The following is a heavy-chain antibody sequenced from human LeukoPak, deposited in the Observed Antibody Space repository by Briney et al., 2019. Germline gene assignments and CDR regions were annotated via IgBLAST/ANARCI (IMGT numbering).Heavy chain of an antibody. D-gene: IGHD3-10*01. J-gene: IGHJ5*01. CDR1: GFTFGDYA. CDR2: ISRSSTTI. V-gene: IGHV3-23*01. CDR3: AKDAVRGSGRINWFDS. Sequence: GGSLRLSCTASGFTFGDYAMSWFRQAPGKGLEWVSYISRSSTTIYYADSVKGRFTISRDNSKNTLYLQMSSLRAEDTAVYYCAKDAVRGSGRINWFDSWGQGTLVTVSS.